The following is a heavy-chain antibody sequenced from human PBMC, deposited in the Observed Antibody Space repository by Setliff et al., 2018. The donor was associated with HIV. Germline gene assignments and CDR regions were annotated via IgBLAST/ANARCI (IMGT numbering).Heavy chain of an antibody. CDR2: ISADGLTT. CDR1: GFTFSDHY. D-gene: IGHD1-7*01. J-gene: IGHJ4*02. CDR3: AKVRWTANYYFDC. Sequence: GGSLRLSCAASGFTFSDHYMSWVRQAPGKGLEWVSVISADGLTTFYADSVKGRFTISRDNSKDTLYLQMNSLRAEDTALYYCAKVRWTANYYFDCWGQGTLVTVSS. V-gene: IGHV3-23*01.